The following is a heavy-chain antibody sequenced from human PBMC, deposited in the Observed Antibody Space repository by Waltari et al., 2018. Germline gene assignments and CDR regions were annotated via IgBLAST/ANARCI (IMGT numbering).Heavy chain of an antibody. Sequence: QLQLQESGPGLVKPSETLSLTCPVSGGSITSNNYYWGWIRQPPGKGLEWLGTIYYSGSTYYNPSLKSRVAISVDTSKNQFSLKVTSVTAADTAVYYCARHRDIVATLFDYWGQGTLITVSS. CDR3: ARHRDIVATLFDY. CDR1: GGSITSNNYY. V-gene: IGHV4-39*01. CDR2: IYYSGST. D-gene: IGHD5-12*01. J-gene: IGHJ4*02.